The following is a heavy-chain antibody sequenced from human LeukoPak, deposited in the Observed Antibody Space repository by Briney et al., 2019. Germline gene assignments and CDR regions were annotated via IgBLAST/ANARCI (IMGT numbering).Heavy chain of an antibody. D-gene: IGHD4-11*01. V-gene: IGHV4-59*08. CDR1: GGSISSYY. CDR3: ARLHDYPYYFDY. Sequence: SETLSLTCTVSGGSISSYYWSWIRQPPGKGLEWIGYIYYSGSTNYNPSLKSRVTVSVDTSKNQFSLKLRSVTAADTAVYYCARLHDYPYYFDYWGQGTLVTVSS. J-gene: IGHJ4*02. CDR2: IYYSGST.